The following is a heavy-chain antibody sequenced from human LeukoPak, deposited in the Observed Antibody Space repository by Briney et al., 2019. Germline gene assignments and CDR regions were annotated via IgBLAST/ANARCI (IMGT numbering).Heavy chain of an antibody. D-gene: IGHD1-1*01. CDR1: GYTFTSYD. J-gene: IGHJ4*02. CDR2: MNPNSGNT. V-gene: IGHV1-8*01. CDR3: ARMVGQLERIIDY. Sequence: ASVRVSCKASGYTFTSYDINWVRQATGQGLEWMGWMNPNSGNTGYAQKFQGRVTMTRNTSISTAHMELSSLRSEDTAVYYCARMVGQLERIIDYWGQGTQVTVSS.